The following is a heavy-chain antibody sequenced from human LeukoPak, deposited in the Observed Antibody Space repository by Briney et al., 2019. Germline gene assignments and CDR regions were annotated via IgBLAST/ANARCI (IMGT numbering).Heavy chain of an antibody. CDR3: ARESRITMVRDYPFVDP. D-gene: IGHD3-10*01. Sequence: SETLSLTCTVSGGSISSSSYYWGWIRQPPGKGLEWIGSIYYSGSTYYNPSLKSRVTISVDTSKNQFPLKLSSVTAADTAVYYCARESRITMVRDYPFVDPWGQGTLVTVSS. J-gene: IGHJ5*02. CDR2: IYYSGST. V-gene: IGHV4-39*06. CDR1: GGSISSSSYY.